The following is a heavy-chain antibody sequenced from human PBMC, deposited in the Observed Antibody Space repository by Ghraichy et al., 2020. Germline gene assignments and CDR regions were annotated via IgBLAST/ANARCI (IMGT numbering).Heavy chain of an antibody. CDR1: GYTFTSYY. Sequence: ASVKVSCKASGYTFTSYYMHWVRQAPGQGLEWMGIINPSGGSTSYAQKFQGRVTMTRDTSTSTVYMELSSLRSEDTAVYYCAREGLRFLEWLDVLSGYNWFDPWGQGTLVTVSS. J-gene: IGHJ5*02. V-gene: IGHV1-46*01. CDR3: AREGLRFLEWLDVLSGYNWFDP. D-gene: IGHD3-3*01. CDR2: INPSGGST.